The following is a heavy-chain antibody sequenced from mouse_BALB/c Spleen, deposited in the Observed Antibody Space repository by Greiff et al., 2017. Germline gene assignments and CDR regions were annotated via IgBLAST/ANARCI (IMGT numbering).Heavy chain of an antibody. CDR3: ARSRDGYYDYAMDY. CDR1: GYTFTDYW. Sequence: VQLQQPGAELVKPGASVKMSCKASGYTFTDYWMHWVKQRPGQGLEWIGAIDTSDSYTSYNQKFKGKATLTVDESSSTAYMQLSSLTSEDSAVYYCARSRDGYYDYAMDYWGQGTSVTVSS. CDR2: IDTSDSYT. D-gene: IGHD2-3*01. J-gene: IGHJ4*01. V-gene: IGHV1-69*02.